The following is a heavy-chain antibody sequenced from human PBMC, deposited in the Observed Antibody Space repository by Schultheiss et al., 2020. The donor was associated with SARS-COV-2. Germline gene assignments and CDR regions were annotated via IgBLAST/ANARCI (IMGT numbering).Heavy chain of an antibody. Sequence: GVLKISCAASGFTFSTYAMSWVRQAPGKGLELVSAIAGSGSGPYYADSVKGRFTISRDNSKNTLYLQMSSLRAEDTAVYYCAKCTSSSSCYTPLDSWGQGTLVTVSS. CDR3: AKCTSSSSCYTPLDS. CDR1: GFTFSTYA. J-gene: IGHJ4*02. V-gene: IGHV3-23*01. D-gene: IGHD2-2*02. CDR2: IAGSGSGP.